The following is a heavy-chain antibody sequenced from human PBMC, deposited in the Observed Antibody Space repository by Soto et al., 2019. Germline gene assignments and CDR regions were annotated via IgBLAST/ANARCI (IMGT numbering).Heavy chain of an antibody. J-gene: IGHJ4*02. Sequence: EVQLLESGGGLVQPGGGLRLSCAASGFRFSSKAMSWVRQAPGKGLEWVSIISGSGSSPYYTDSLKGRFTISRDNSKNMVYLEMNYLRAEDTAVYYCAKDNGFQFGNFGASGFDYWGQGSLVSVSS. CDR2: ISGSGSSP. V-gene: IGHV3-23*01. CDR1: GFRFSSKA. D-gene: IGHD3-10*01. CDR3: AKDNGFQFGNFGASGFDY.